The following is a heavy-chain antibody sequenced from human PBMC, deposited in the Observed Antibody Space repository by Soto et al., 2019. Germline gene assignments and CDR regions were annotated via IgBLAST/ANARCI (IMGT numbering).Heavy chain of an antibody. V-gene: IGHV3-33*01. CDR2: IYYDGSNK. D-gene: IGHD6-13*01. CDR3: ARSQYSSSWYPFDY. J-gene: IGHJ4*02. CDR1: GFTFSSYG. Sequence: QVQLVESGGGVVQPGRSLRLSCAASGFTFSSYGIHWVRQAPGKGLEWVAVIYYDGSNKYYADSVKGRFTISRDNSKNTLYLQMNSLRAEDTAVFYCARSQYSSSWYPFDYWGQGTLVTVSS.